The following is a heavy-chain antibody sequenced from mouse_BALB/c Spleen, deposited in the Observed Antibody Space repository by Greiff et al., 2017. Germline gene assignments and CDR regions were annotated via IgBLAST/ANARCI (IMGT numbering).Heavy chain of an antibody. CDR2: IDPSDSYT. J-gene: IGHJ4*01. CDR1: GYTFTSYW. Sequence: QVQLQQSGAELVKPGASVKLSCKASGYTFTSYWMHWVKQRPGQGLEWIGEIDPSDSYTNYNQKFKGKATLTVDKSSSTAYMQLSSLTSEDSAVYYCAYGSPYAMDYWGQGTSVTVSS. D-gene: IGHD2-1*01. V-gene: IGHV1-69*02. CDR3: AYGSPYAMDY.